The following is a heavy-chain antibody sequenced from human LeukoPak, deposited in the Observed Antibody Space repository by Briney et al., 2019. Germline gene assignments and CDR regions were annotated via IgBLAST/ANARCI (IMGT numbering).Heavy chain of an antibody. V-gene: IGHV1-69*13. CDR1: GGTFSSYA. CDR2: IIPIFGTA. CDR3: ASSPLVGYCSSTSCYNWYFDL. J-gene: IGHJ2*01. D-gene: IGHD2-2*03. Sequence: SVKVSCKASGGTFSSYAISWVRQAPGQGLEWMGGIIPIFGTANYAQKFQGRVTITADESTSTAYMELSSLRSEDTAVYYCASSPLVGYCSSTSCYNWYFDLWGRGTLVTVSS.